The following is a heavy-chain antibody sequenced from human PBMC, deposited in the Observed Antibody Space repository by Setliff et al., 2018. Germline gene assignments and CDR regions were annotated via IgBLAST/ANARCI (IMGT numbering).Heavy chain of an antibody. CDR1: GTSINSYY. D-gene: IGHD3-10*01. J-gene: IGHJ4*02. Sequence: PSETLSLTCSVSGTSINSYYWTWIRQPPGKGLEWIGLIHSNGIKNYNPSLKSRVAVSVDTSKNHVSLKVTSVTAADTAVYFCANGWRNFDYWGQGSLVTVSS. V-gene: IGHV4-4*07. CDR3: ANGWRNFDY. CDR2: IHSNGIK.